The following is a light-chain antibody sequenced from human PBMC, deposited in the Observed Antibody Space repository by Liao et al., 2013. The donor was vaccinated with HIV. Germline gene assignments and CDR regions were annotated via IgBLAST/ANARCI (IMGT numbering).Light chain of an antibody. V-gene: IGLV3-21*04. J-gene: IGLJ3*02. CDR1: NIGSNS. Sequence: SYELTQPPSVSVAPGKTATITCGGNNIGSNSVHWYQQRPGQAPVLVIYYDNDRPSGIPERFSGSNSGNTATLTISRVEAGDEADYFCQVWDRSSEHVVFGGGTKLTVL. CDR2: YDN. CDR3: QVWDRSSEHVV.